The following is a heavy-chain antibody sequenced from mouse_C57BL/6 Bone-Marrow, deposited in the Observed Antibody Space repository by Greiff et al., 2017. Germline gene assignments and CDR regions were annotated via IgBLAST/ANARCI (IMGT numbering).Heavy chain of an antibody. J-gene: IGHJ4*01. CDR3: ARQGDYDGDAMDY. V-gene: IGHV5-6*01. CDR2: ISSGGSYT. Sequence: EVQLLESGGDLVKPGGSLKLSCAASGFTFSSYGMSWVRQTPDKRLEWVATISSGGSYTYYPDSVKGRFTISRDNAKNTLYLQMSSLKSEDTAMYYCARQGDYDGDAMDYWGQGTSVTVSS. D-gene: IGHD2-4*01. CDR1: GFTFSSYG.